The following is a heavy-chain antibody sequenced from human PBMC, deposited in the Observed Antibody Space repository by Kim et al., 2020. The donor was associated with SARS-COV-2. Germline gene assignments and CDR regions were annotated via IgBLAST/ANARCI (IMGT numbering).Heavy chain of an antibody. CDR3: ARPYHYDSSGYYLDY. V-gene: IGHV1-3*01. J-gene: IGHJ4*02. CDR1: GYTFTSYA. Sequence: ASVKVSCKASGYTFTSYAMHWVRQAPGQRLEWMGWINAGNGNTKYSQKFQGRVTITRDTSASTAYMELSSLRSEDTAVYYCARPYHYDSSGYYLDYWGQGTLVTVSS. D-gene: IGHD3-22*01. CDR2: INAGNGNT.